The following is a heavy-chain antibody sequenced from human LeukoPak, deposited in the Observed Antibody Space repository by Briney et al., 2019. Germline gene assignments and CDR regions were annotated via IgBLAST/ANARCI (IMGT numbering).Heavy chain of an antibody. V-gene: IGHV1-2*06. CDR1: VYTFTGYY. CDR3: ARAKVGATPFDY. D-gene: IGHD1-26*01. Sequence: GASVKVSCKASVYTFTGYYMHWVRQAPGQGLEWMGRINPNSGGTNYAQKFQGRVTMTRDTSISTAYMELSRLRSDDTAVYYCARAKVGATPFDYWGQGTLVTVSS. J-gene: IGHJ4*02. CDR2: INPNSGGT.